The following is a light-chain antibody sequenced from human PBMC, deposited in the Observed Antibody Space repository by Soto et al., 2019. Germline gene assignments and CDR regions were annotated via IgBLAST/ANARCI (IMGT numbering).Light chain of an antibody. CDR2: GAS. Sequence: DIQMTQSPSSVSASVGDRVTITCRASRGVGVWLGWYQQKAGEAPQLLIFGASGLQTGVPSRFSGSGSGTDFTLSITNLQPEDFAVYYCQQYGSSPITFGQGTKLEIK. V-gene: IGKV1-12*01. J-gene: IGKJ2*01. CDR3: QQYGSSPIT. CDR1: RGVGVW.